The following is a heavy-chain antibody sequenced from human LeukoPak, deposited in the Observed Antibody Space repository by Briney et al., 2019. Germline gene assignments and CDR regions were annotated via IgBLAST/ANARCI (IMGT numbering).Heavy chain of an antibody. Sequence: PSETLSLTCTVSGGSVSSGSYYWSWVRQAPGKGLEWVSAISGSGGSTYYADSVKGRFTISRDNSKNTLYLQMNSLRAEDTAVYYCAKADMVWFGEFGNFDYWGQGTLVTVSS. CDR3: AKADMVWFGEFGNFDY. CDR1: GGSVSSGSYY. J-gene: IGHJ4*02. V-gene: IGHV3-23*01. CDR2: ISGSGGST. D-gene: IGHD3-10*01.